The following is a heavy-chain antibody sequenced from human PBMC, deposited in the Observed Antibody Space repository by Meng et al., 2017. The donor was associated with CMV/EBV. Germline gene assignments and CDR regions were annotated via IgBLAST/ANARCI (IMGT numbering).Heavy chain of an antibody. Sequence: QLRVRVLAQGLVTTLHTLSLHCTGCGGSDGSGYYYWSSIRQPPGKGLEGIGYIYYSGSTYYNPSLKSRVTISVDTSKNQFALKLSSVTAADTAVYYCARVTSRVAGAFDYWGQGTLVTVSS. V-gene: IGHV4-30-4*08. D-gene: IGHD1-14*01. J-gene: IGHJ4*02. CDR3: ARVTSRVAGAFDY. CDR2: IYYSGST. CDR1: GGSDGSGYYY.